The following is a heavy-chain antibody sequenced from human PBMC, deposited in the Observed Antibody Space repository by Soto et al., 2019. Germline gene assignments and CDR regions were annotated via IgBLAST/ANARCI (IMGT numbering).Heavy chain of an antibody. Sequence: QVQLVQSGDEVKKPGASVKVSCKASGDTFTNYGISWVRQAPGQGLEWMGWISPYNGNTKYPQKLQGRVTMTTDTSTRTSYMELRSLRSDDTAVYFCARDGDRGNSTRCSPWPDTHFDLWGRGTLVTVSS. D-gene: IGHD2-2*01. CDR3: ARDGDRGNSTRCSPWPDTHFDL. CDR2: ISPYNGNT. J-gene: IGHJ2*01. V-gene: IGHV1-18*01. CDR1: GDTFTNYG.